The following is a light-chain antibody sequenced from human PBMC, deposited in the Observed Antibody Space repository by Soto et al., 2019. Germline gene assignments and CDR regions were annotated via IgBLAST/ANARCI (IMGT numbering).Light chain of an antibody. CDR3: SSYTNALTLIV. CDR1: TSGIGSYRY. J-gene: IGLJ1*01. Sequence: QSAVPQPDSVCGSPGPASTISCTGSTSGIGSYRYVSWYEQHPGKAPKLLISEVNHRPSGVSDRFAGSKSGNTASLTIAGLQAEDEADYYCSSYTNALTLIVFGTGTKVTVL. V-gene: IGLV2-14*01. CDR2: EVN.